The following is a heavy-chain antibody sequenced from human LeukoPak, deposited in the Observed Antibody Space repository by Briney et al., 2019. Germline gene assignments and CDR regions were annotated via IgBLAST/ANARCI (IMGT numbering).Heavy chain of an antibody. CDR2: FDPEDGET. D-gene: IGHD3-9*01. CDR1: GYTLTELS. CDR3: ATDRRLRYFDWLPRGLDP. J-gene: IGHJ5*02. Sequence: ASVKVSCKVSGYTLTELSMHWVRQAPGKGLEWMGGFDPEDGETIYAQKFQGRVTMTEHTSTDTAYMELSSLRSEDTAVYYCATDRRLRYFDWLPRGLDPWGQGTLVTVSS. V-gene: IGHV1-24*01.